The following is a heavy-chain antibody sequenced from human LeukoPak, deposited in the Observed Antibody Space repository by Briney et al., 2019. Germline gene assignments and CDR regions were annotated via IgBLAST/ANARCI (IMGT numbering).Heavy chain of an antibody. V-gene: IGHV1-18*01. Sequence: VASVKVSCKASGYTFTSYGISWVRQAPGQGLEWMGWISAYNGNTNYAQKLQGRVTMTTDTSTSTAYMELRSLRSDDTAVYYCARDFRNNYDFWSGYSGYNWFDPWGQGTLVTVSS. CDR1: GYTFTSYG. J-gene: IGHJ5*02. D-gene: IGHD3-3*01. CDR2: ISAYNGNT. CDR3: ARDFRNNYDFWSGYSGYNWFDP.